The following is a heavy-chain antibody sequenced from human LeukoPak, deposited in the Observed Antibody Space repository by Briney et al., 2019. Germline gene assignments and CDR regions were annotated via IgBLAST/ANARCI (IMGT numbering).Heavy chain of an antibody. CDR2: INYSGST. D-gene: IGHD3-10*01. Sequence: PSETLPLTCAVYGGSFSGYYWCWISQPPGKGLQWIGEINYSGSTNYNPSLKSRVTISVDTSKNQFSLKLSSATAAETAVYYCARDYWGYYGSGSGYYYYYGMDVWGQGTTVTVSS. CDR3: ARDYWGYYGSGSGYYYYYGMDV. V-gene: IGHV4-34*01. CDR1: GGSFSGYY. J-gene: IGHJ6*02.